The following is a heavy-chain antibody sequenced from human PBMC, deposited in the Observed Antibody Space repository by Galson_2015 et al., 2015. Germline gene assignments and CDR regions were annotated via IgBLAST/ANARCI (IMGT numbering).Heavy chain of an antibody. CDR1: GGTFTSYY. CDR2: INPTGGST. J-gene: IGHJ4*02. Sequence: SVKVSCKASGGTFTSYYMNWVRQAPGQGFEWMGVINPTGGSTSYAQKFQGRVTMTRDTSTSTVYMELSSLRSEDTAVYYCARDQPIGSAWLLLFDYWGQGTLVTVSS. V-gene: IGHV1-46*01. CDR3: ARDQPIGSAWLLLFDY. D-gene: IGHD6-19*01.